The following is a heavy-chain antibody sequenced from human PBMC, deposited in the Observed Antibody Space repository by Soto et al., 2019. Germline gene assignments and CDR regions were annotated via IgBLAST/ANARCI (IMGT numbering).Heavy chain of an antibody. CDR1: GFSLSTSGVG. V-gene: IGHV2-5*02. CDR3: AHRRYGDYTCDY. J-gene: IGHJ4*02. D-gene: IGHD4-17*01. Sequence: QITLKESGPTLVKPTQTLTLTCTFSGFSLSTSGVGMCWIRQPPGKALEWLALIYWDDDKRYSPSLKSRLTITQDTSKNQVVLTMTTMDPVDTATYYCAHRRYGDYTCDYWGPGTLVTVSS. CDR2: IYWDDDK.